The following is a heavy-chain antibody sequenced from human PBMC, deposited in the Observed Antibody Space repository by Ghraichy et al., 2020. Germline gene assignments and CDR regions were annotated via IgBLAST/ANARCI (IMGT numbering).Heavy chain of an antibody. CDR2: ISWNSGSI. Sequence: GGSLRLSCAASGFTFDDYAMHWVRQAPGKGLEWVSGISWNSGSIGYADSVKGRFTISRDNAKNSLYLQMNSLRAEDTALYYCAKDTGSTVTNYYYGMDVWGQGTSVTVSS. CDR3: AKDTGSTVTNYYYGMDV. D-gene: IGHD4-17*01. CDR1: GFTFDDYA. J-gene: IGHJ6*02. V-gene: IGHV3-9*01.